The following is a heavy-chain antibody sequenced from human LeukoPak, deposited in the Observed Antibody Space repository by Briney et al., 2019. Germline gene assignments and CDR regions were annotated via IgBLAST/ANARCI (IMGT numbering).Heavy chain of an antibody. CDR2: FDPEDGET. CDR3: ATDGSGSYYNVYYFDY. Sequence: GASVKVSCKVSGYTLTELSMHWVRQAPGKGLEWMGGFDPEDGETIYAQKFQGRVTMTEDTSTDTAYMELSSLGSEDTAVYYCATDGSGSYYNVYYFDYWGQGTLVTVSS. J-gene: IGHJ4*02. D-gene: IGHD3-10*01. V-gene: IGHV1-24*01. CDR1: GYTLTELS.